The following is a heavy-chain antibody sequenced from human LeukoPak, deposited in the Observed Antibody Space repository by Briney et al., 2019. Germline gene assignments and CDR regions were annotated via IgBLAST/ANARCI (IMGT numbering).Heavy chain of an antibody. CDR3: ARSSSSWYPLFDY. CDR1: GFTFSDHY. D-gene: IGHD6-13*01. CDR2: IRNKANSYTT. Sequence: GGSLRLSCAASGFTFSDHYMDWVRQAPEKVLEWVGRIRNKANSYTTEYAASVKGRFTVSRDDSETSLYLQMNSLRTEDTAVYYCARSSSSWYPLFDYWGHGTLVTVSS. V-gene: IGHV3-72*01. J-gene: IGHJ4*01.